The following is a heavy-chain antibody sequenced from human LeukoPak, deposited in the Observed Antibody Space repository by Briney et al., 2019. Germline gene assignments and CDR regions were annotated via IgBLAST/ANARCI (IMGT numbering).Heavy chain of an antibody. V-gene: IGHV1-2*02. CDR2: INPNSGGT. CDR1: GYTFTGYY. D-gene: IGHD3-22*01. CDR3: ARDSRVVIKGFDY. Sequence: GASVKVSCKASGYTFTGYYMHWVRQAPGQGLEWMGWINPNSGGTNYAQKFQGRVTMTRDTSISTAYMELSRLRSDDTAVYYCARDSRVVIKGFDYWGQGTLVTVSS. J-gene: IGHJ4*02.